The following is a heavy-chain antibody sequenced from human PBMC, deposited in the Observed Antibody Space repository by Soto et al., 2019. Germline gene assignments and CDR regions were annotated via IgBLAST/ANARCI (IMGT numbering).Heavy chain of an antibody. J-gene: IGHJ5*02. CDR3: ARDNSAADHGWWFDP. CDR1: GYSFTSNY. D-gene: IGHD6-13*01. CDR2: INPTGSTT. V-gene: IGHV1-46*01. Sequence: QVLLVQSGAEVKKPGASVKISCKASGYSFTSNYMHWVRQAPGQGLEWMGLINPTGSTTIYAQKFQGRVTMTRDTSTSTDYMEMNSLTSEDTAMYYCARDNSAADHGWWFDPWGQGTLLTVSS.